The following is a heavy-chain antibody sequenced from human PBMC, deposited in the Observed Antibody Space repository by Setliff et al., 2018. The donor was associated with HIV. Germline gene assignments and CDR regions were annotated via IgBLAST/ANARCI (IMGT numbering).Heavy chain of an antibody. V-gene: IGHV4-39*01. J-gene: IGHJ4*02. D-gene: IGHD2-2*01. CDR1: GDSISRRIYY. Sequence: PSETLSLTCTVSGDSISRRIYYWGWIRQPPGKGPEWIGNFYYSGSSHYNPSLKSRVTISVDTSKNQFSLNLISVSAADTAVYYCAKLLPAADMAREIDSWGQGTLVTVSS. CDR3: AKLLPAADMAREIDS. CDR2: FYYSGSS.